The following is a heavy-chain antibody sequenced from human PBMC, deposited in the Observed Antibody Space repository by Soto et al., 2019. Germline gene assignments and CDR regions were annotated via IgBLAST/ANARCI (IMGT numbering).Heavy chain of an antibody. CDR1: GFTFSSYW. V-gene: IGHV3-74*01. CDR2: INGDGSRK. CDR3: ARGTI. D-gene: IGHD3-3*01. Sequence: EVQVVESGGGLVQPGGSLRLSCVVSGFTFSSYWMHWVRQAPGKGLVCVSCINGDGSRKKNADSVKGRFTISRDNAKNMLYLQMNSLRVEDTAVYYCARGTIRGQGTLVTVSS. J-gene: IGHJ4*02.